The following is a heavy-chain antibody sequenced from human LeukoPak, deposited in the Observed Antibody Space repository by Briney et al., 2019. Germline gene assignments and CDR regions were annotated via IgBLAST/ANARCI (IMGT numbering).Heavy chain of an antibody. CDR2: ISSSSSYI. CDR3: ARDQDYGRNWFDP. V-gene: IGHV3-21*01. J-gene: IGHJ5*02. CDR1: GFTFSNYW. Sequence: GGSLRLSCAASGFTFSNYWMHWVRQAPGKGLEWVSSISSSSSYIYYADSVKGRFTISRDNAKNSLYLQMNSLRAEDTAVYYCARDQDYGRNWFDPWGQGTLVTVSS. D-gene: IGHD4-17*01.